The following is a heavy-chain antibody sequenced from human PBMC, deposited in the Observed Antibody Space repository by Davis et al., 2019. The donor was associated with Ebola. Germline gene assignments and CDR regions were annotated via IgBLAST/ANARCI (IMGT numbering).Heavy chain of an antibody. D-gene: IGHD6-6*01. CDR2: ISSSSSTI. CDR1: GFTFSSYS. V-gene: IGHV3-48*04. J-gene: IGHJ6*03. CDR3: AREVAARDYYYYMDV. Sequence: PGGSLRLSCAASGFTFSSYSMNWVRQAPGKGLEWVSYISSSSSTIYYADSVKGRFTISRDNAKNSLYLQMNSLRAEDTAVYYCAREVAARDYYYYMDVWGKGTTVTVSS.